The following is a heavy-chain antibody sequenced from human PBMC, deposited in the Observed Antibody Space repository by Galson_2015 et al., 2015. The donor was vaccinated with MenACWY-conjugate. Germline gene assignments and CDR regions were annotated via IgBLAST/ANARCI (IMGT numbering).Heavy chain of an antibody. CDR2: IRYDGSNK. Sequence: SLRLSCAASGFTFSSYGMHWVRQAPGKGLEWVAFIRYDGSNKYYADSVKGRFTISRDNSKNTLYLQMNSLRAEDTAVYYCAKGGYDSSGYYLGYFQHWGQGTLVTV. CDR1: GFTFSSYG. D-gene: IGHD3-22*01. V-gene: IGHV3-30*02. CDR3: AKGGYDSSGYYLGYFQH. J-gene: IGHJ1*01.